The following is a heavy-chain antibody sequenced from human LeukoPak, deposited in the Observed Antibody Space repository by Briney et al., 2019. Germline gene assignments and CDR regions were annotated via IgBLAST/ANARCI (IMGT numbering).Heavy chain of an antibody. Sequence: PGGSLRLSCAASGFTFSSYAMSWVRQAPGKGLEWVSYISSSGSTIYYADSVKGRFTISRDNAKNSLYLQMNSLRAEDTAVYYCARVLGSDFWSGHYDYWGQGTLVTVSS. V-gene: IGHV3-48*04. D-gene: IGHD3-3*01. CDR2: ISSSGSTI. CDR1: GFTFSSYA. J-gene: IGHJ4*02. CDR3: ARVLGSDFWSGHYDY.